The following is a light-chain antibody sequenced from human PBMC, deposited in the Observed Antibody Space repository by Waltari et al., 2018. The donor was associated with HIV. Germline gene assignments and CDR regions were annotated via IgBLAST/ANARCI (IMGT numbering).Light chain of an antibody. J-gene: IGLJ3*02. CDR1: SSDVGGCYF. CDR3: CSYAGIYTGV. CDR2: EVS. Sequence: QSALTQPRSVSGSPGQSVTISCTGTSSDVGGCYFGSGYQQLPGKAPRLMIYEVSKRSPGVPDRFPRSKSGNTASLTISGLQADDEADYYCCSYAGIYTGVFGGGTKLTVL. V-gene: IGLV2-11*01.